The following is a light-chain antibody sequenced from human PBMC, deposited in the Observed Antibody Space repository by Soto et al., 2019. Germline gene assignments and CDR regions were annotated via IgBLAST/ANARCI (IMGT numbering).Light chain of an antibody. J-gene: IGKJ1*01. CDR3: QHYNSYSPRT. CDR1: QSISSW. V-gene: IGKV1-5*03. CDR2: KAS. Sequence: DIQMTQSPSTLSASVGDRVTITCRASQSISSWLAWYQQKPGKAPKLLIYKASSLESGVPSRFSGSGSGTEFTLTISSLQPDDFATYYCQHYNSYSPRTFGQGTKAEIK.